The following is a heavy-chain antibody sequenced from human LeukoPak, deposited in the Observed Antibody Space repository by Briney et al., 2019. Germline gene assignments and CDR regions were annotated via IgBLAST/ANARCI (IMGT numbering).Heavy chain of an antibody. D-gene: IGHD1-26*01. V-gene: IGHV1-69*04. CDR2: IIPILGIA. J-gene: IGHJ4*02. CDR1: GGTFSSYT. CDR3: ARDRVVGGPDY. Sequence: ASVKVSCKASGGTFSSYTISWVRQAPGQGLEWMGRIIPILGIANYALKFQGRVTITADKSTSTAYMELSSLRSEDTAVYYCARDRVVGGPDYWGQGTLFTVSS.